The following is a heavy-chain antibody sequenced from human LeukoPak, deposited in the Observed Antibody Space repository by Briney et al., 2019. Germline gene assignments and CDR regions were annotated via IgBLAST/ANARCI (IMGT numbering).Heavy chain of an antibody. D-gene: IGHD1-1*01. V-gene: IGHV3-7*01. J-gene: IGHJ4*02. CDR1: GFTFRRYW. CDR3: ARDAGTGFDY. Sequence: GGSLRLSCATSGFTFRRYWMTWVSQAPGKGLEWLANIKEDGSEKEYVDSVKGRFTISKDNAKNSVYLQMNSLRADDTAVYYCARDAGTGFDYWGQGTLVTVSS. CDR2: IKEDGSEK.